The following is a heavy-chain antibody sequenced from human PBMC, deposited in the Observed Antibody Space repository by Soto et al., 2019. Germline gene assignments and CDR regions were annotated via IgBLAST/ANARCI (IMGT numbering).Heavy chain of an antibody. D-gene: IGHD2-2*01. CDR3: ATWSDVVVVPAVMDV. CDR2: FDPEDGET. Sequence: ASVKVSCKVSGYTLTELSMHWVRQAPGKGLEWMGGFDPEDGETIYAQKFQGRVTMTEDTSTDTAYMELSSLRSEDTAVYYCATWSDVVVVPAVMDVWGQGXTVTVYS. V-gene: IGHV1-24*01. CDR1: GYTLTELS. J-gene: IGHJ6*02.